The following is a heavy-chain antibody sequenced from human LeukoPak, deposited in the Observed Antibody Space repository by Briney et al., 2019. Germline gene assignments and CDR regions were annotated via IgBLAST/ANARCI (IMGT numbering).Heavy chain of an antibody. J-gene: IGHJ3*02. D-gene: IGHD3-10*01. CDR2: IYSGGST. V-gene: IGHV3-66*01. CDR3: ARDPRFTIDAFDI. CDR1: GFTVSSNY. Sequence: GGSLRLSCAASGFTVSSNYMSWLRQAPGKGLEWVSVIYSGGSTYYADSVKGRFTISRDNSKNTLYLQMNSLRAEDTAVYYCARDPRFTIDAFDIWGQGTMVTVSS.